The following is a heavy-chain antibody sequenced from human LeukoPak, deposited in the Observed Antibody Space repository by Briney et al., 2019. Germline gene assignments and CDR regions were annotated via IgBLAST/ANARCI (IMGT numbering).Heavy chain of an antibody. J-gene: IGHJ4*02. D-gene: IGHD3-10*01. CDR3: ARVPGSYYVDFDY. V-gene: IGHV3-23*01. CDR2: ISGDGGKT. Sequence: GGSLRLSCAASGVALTTYAMTWVRQAPGKGLEWVSAISGDGGKTYYADSVRGRFTVSKDNSENTLYLRMNSLRAEDTAVYYCARVPGSYYVDFDYWGQGTLVTVSS. CDR1: GVALTTYA.